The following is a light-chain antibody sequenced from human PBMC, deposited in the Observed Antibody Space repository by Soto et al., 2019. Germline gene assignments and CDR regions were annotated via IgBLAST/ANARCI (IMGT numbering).Light chain of an antibody. CDR3: QQRSNWPLN. V-gene: IGKV3-11*01. CDR2: DAS. J-gene: IGKJ4*01. Sequence: EIGLTQSPATLSLSPGERATLFCRASQSVSSYLAWYQQKPGQPPRLVIYDASNRATGIPARFSGSGSGTDFTLTISSLEPEDFAVYYCQQRSNWPLNFGGGTKVEIK. CDR1: QSVSSY.